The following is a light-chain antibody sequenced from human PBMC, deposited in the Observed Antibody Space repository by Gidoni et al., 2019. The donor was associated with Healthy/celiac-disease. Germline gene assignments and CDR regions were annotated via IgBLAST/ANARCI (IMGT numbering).Light chain of an antibody. J-gene: IGKJ1*01. V-gene: IGKV1-39*01. CDR1: QSISSY. CDR2: AAS. Sequence: DIQMTQSPSSLSASVGDRVTITCRASQSISSYLNWYQQKPGKASKLLIYAASSFQSGVQSRFSGSGSGTDFTLTISSLQPEDFATYYCQQSYSTPWTFGQGTKVEIK. CDR3: QQSYSTPWT.